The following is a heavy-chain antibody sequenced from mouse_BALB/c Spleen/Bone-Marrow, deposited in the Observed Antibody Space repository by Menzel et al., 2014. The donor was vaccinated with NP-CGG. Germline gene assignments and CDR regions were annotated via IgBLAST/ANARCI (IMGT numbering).Heavy chain of an antibody. V-gene: IGHV1S81*02. CDR3: SRGRRDALDY. CDR2: LNPSNGCT. CDR1: CYTFTSYY. Sequence: QVQLQQFGAELVKPGASLKLSCKASCYTFTSYYLYWVKLRPGQVLVSFGELNPSNGCTNFNEKSKNKATLTVDNSSSTAYMQLSSLTSEDSAVYYYSRGRRDALDYRGQGTSVTVSS. J-gene: IGHJ4*01.